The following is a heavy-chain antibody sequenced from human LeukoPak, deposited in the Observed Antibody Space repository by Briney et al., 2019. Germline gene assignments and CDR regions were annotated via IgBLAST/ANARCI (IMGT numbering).Heavy chain of an antibody. CDR3: ARGSGNWGLAEGFDP. CDR2: INPSGGST. V-gene: IGHV1-46*01. Sequence: GASVKVSCKASVYTFTSYYMHWVRQAPGQGLEWMGIINPSGGSTSYAQKFQGRVTITTDESTSTAYMELSSLRSEDTAVYYCARGSGNWGLAEGFDPWGQGTLVTVSS. D-gene: IGHD7-27*01. CDR1: VYTFTSYY. J-gene: IGHJ5*02.